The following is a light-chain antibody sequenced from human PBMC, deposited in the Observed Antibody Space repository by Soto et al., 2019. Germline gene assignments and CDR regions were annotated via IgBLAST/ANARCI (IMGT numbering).Light chain of an antibody. Sequence: IQLTQSPSSLSASVGDRVTITCRASQGLSTYLAWYQQKPGTAPKLLIYAASTLQSGVPSRFSGSGSGIDFTLTISSLQPEDFATYYCQQLNSYPITFGQGTRLEIK. CDR3: QQLNSYPIT. CDR1: QGLSTY. CDR2: AAS. V-gene: IGKV1-9*01. J-gene: IGKJ5*01.